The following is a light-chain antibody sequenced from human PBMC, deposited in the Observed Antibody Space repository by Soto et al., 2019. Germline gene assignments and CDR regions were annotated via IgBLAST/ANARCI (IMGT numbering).Light chain of an antibody. CDR1: SSDGGYNY. CDR3: ASYPGASALGV. CDR2: EVS. V-gene: IGLV2-14*03. J-gene: IGLJ1*01. Sequence: QSVLTQPASVSGSPGQSITISCTGTSSDGGYNYVSWYQQNPGKAPKLILYEVSRRASGVSNRFSGSKSGDTASLTISVLRAEDAADYYCASYPGASALGVFGSGTKLTVL.